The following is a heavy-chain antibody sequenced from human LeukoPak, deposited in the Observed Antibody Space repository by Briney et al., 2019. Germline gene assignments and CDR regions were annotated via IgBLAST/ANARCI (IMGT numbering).Heavy chain of an antibody. CDR2: ISRGRPTV. CDR1: GFPFSSYW. J-gene: IGHJ4*02. V-gene: IGHV3-48*02. Sequence: PGGSLRLSCVVSGFPFSSYWMGWARQAPGKGLEWVSYISRGRPTVHYADSVRGRFTISRDNAKNSLYLQMNSLRDEDTAVYYCVGDPEALDYWGQGALVTVSS. CDR3: VGDPEALDY.